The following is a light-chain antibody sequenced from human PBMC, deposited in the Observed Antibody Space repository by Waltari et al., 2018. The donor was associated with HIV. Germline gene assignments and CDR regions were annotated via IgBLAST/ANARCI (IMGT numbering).Light chain of an antibody. CDR1: SSHIGSYNL. J-gene: IGLJ2*01. V-gene: IGLV2-14*02. CDR3: NSYAGSDNVL. Sequence: QSALTQPASVSGSPGQSITLSCTGSSSHIGSYNLVSWYQQNPGKPPKLIIYEVTKRPSGVSDRFSGSKSGDTASLTISGLQAEDEADYYCNSYAGSDNVLFGGGTKLTVL. CDR2: EVT.